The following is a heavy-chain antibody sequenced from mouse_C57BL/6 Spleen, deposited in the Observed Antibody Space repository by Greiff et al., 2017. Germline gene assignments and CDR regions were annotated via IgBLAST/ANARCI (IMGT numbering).Heavy chain of an antibody. CDR3: ARSSYYYGSNYVDYYAMDY. J-gene: IGHJ4*01. CDR2: IDPSDSET. CDR1: GYTFTSYW. D-gene: IGHD1-1*01. Sequence: QVQLQQPGAELVRPGSSVKLSCKASGYTFTSYWMHWVKQRPIQGLEWIGNIDPSDSETPYNQKFKDKATLTVDKSSSTAYMQLSSLTSEDSAVYYCARSSYYYGSNYVDYYAMDYWGQGTSVTVSS. V-gene: IGHV1-52*01.